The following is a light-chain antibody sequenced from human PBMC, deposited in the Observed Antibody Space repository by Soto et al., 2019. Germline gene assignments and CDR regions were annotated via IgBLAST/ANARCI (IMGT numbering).Light chain of an antibody. Sequence: EIVLTQSPATLSLSPGERATLSCRASQSVGWYLAWYQQKPGQAPRLLIYDASNRATGIPARFSGSGSGTDFTLIISSLEPEDFAVYYCQQRANSFTFGPGTKVDIK. CDR2: DAS. CDR3: QQRANSFT. CDR1: QSVGWY. V-gene: IGKV3-11*01. J-gene: IGKJ3*01.